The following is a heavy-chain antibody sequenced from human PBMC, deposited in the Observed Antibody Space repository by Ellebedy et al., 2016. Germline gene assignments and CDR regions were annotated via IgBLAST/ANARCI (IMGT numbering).Heavy chain of an antibody. J-gene: IGHJ3*02. D-gene: IGHD4-23*01. CDR2: IYPGDSDT. CDR3: ARFPPQLNYGGNRGDAFDI. Sequence: GESLKISXKGSGYSFTSYWIGWVRQMPGKGLEWMGIIYPGDSDTRYSPSFQGQVTISADKSISTAYLQWSSLKASDTAMYYCARFPPQLNYGGNRGDAFDIWGQGTMVTVSS. V-gene: IGHV5-51*01. CDR1: GYSFTSYW.